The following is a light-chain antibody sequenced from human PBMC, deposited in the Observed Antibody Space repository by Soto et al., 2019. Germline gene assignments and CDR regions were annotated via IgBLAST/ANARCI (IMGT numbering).Light chain of an antibody. J-gene: IGKJ5*01. CDR3: QQYGSSSIT. CDR2: GAS. Sequence: EIVLTQSPATLSLSPGERATLSCRASQSVRSYLAWYQQKPGQAPRLLIYGASSRATGIPDRFSGSGSGTDFTLTISRLEPEDFAVYYCQQYGSSSITFGQGTRLEIK. V-gene: IGKV3-20*01. CDR1: QSVRSY.